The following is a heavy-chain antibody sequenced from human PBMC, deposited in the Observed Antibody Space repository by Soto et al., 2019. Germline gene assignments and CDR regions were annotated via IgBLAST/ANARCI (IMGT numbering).Heavy chain of an antibody. J-gene: IGHJ4*02. Sequence: GGSLSLSCAASGFTFSKYGMHWVRQAPGKGLEWVALIWNDGIRKVYVDSVKGRFTISRDNSKNTLDLQMNNLRDEDTAVYYCARDDDNDANALDYWGPGTPVTVSS. CDR2: IWNDGIRK. V-gene: IGHV3-33*01. CDR1: GFTFSKYG. CDR3: ARDDDNDANALDY.